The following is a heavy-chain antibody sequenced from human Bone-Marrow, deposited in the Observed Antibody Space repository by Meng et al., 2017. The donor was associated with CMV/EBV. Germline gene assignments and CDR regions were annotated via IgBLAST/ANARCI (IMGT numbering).Heavy chain of an antibody. J-gene: IGHJ6*02. CDR2: INPNSGGT. Sequence: ASVKVSCKASGYTFTSYGISWVRQAPGQGLEWMGWINPNSGGTNYAQKFQGRVTMTRDTSISTAYMELSRLRSDDTAVYYCARDLTGYCSSTSCYTSHYYYGMDVWGQGTTVTVSS. CDR1: GYTFTSYG. V-gene: IGHV1-2*02. D-gene: IGHD2-2*02. CDR3: ARDLTGYCSSTSCYTSHYYYGMDV.